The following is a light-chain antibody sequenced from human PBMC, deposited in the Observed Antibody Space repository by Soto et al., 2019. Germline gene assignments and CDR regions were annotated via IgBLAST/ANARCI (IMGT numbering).Light chain of an antibody. CDR1: SSDVGGYNY. V-gene: IGLV2-14*01. CDR3: NSYTTSSTPGYV. CDR2: DVS. Sequence: QSALTHPASVSGSPGQSITISCTGTSSDVGGYNYVSWYQQHPGKAPKLIIYDVSNRPSGVSNRFSGSKSGNTASLTISGLQAEDEADYYCNSYTTSSTPGYVFGTGTKVTV. J-gene: IGLJ1*01.